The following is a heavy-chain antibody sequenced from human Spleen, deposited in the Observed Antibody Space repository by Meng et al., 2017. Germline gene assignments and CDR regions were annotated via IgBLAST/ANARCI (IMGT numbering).Heavy chain of an antibody. V-gene: IGHV7-4-1*02. J-gene: IGHJ4*02. D-gene: IGHD6-19*01. CDR2: INTNTGNP. CDR1: GYTFTSYA. Sequence: ASVKVSCKAAGYTFTSYAMNWVRQAPGQGLEWMGWINTNTGNPTYAQGFTGRFVFSLDTSVSTAYLQISSLKAEDTAVYYCVAVAPGDFDYWGQGTLVTVSS. CDR3: VAVAPGDFDY.